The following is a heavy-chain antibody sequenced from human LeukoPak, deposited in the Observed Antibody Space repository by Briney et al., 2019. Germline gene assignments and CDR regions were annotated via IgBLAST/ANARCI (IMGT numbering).Heavy chain of an antibody. J-gene: IGHJ4*02. CDR2: IIPIFGTP. CDR3: ARGDTLYGSSAHAGY. D-gene: IGHD6-13*01. Sequence: SVKVSCKASGYTFTSYGISWVRQAPGQGLEWMGGIIPIFGTPNYAQKFQGRVTITADTSTKTAYMELSSLRSGDTAVYFCARGDTLYGSSAHAGYWGQGTLVTVSS. V-gene: IGHV1-69*06. CDR1: GYTFTSYG.